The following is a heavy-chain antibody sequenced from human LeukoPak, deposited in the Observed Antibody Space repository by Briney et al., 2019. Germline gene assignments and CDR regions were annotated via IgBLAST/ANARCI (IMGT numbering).Heavy chain of an antibody. CDR1: GGSFSGYY. J-gene: IGHJ5*02. D-gene: IGHD6-19*01. Sequence: PSETLSLTCAVYGGSFSGYYWSWIRQPPGKGLEWIGEINHSGSTNYNPSLKSRVTISVDTSKNQFSLKLSSVTAADTAVYYCASSLIAVGGRAWFDPWGQGTLVTFSS. CDR3: ASSLIAVGGRAWFDP. V-gene: IGHV4-34*01. CDR2: INHSGST.